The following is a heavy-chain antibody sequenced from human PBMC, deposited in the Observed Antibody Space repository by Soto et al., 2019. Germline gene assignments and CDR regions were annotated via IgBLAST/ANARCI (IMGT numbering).Heavy chain of an antibody. CDR1: GFTFSSYD. V-gene: IGHV3-23*01. D-gene: IGHD3-10*01. J-gene: IGHJ4*02. Sequence: EVQLLESGGGLVQPGGSLRLSCAASGFTFSSYDMTWVRQAPGKGLEWVSTISSSTYYADSVKGRFTISRDNSKNTLYLQMNSLRAEDTAVYYCAKREGRNFDYWGQGTLVTVSS. CDR3: AKREGRNFDY. CDR2: ISSST.